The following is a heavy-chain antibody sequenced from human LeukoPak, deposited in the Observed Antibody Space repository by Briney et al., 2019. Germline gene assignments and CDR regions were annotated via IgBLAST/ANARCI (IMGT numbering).Heavy chain of an antibody. CDR3: AGVTASAQLDP. CDR1: GYTFTSYY. Sequence: ASVKVSCKASGYTFTSYYMHWVRQAPGQGLEWMGIINLSGGSTSYAQKFQGRVTMTRDTSTSTVYMELSSLRSEDTAVYYCAGVTASAQLDPWGQGTLVTVSS. J-gene: IGHJ5*02. CDR2: INLSGGST. D-gene: IGHD2-21*02. V-gene: IGHV1-46*01.